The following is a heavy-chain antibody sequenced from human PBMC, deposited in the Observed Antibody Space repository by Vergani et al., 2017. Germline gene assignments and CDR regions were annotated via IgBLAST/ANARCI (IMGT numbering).Heavy chain of an antibody. CDR3: ATPLTVTTGGMVV. D-gene: IGHD4-17*01. J-gene: IGHJ6*02. CDR2: VDPEDGET. V-gene: IGHV1-69-2*01. Sequence: EVQLVQSGAEVKKPGATMKISCKVSGYTFTDHYMHWVKQAPGKGLEWMGLVDPEDGETIYAEKFKGRVTIAADTSTDTAHLELSSLRSEDTAVYYCATPLTVTTGGMVVWGQGTTVIVSS. CDR1: GYTFTDHY.